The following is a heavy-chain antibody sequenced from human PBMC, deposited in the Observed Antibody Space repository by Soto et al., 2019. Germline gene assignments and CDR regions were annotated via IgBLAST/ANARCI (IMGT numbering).Heavy chain of an antibody. CDR2: IWHAGSKK. Sequence: QVQLVESGGGVVQPGTSLRVSCAVSGFTFSNYGMHWVRQPPGKGLEWVAVIWHAGSKKYYADSVKVRFTISRDSSKNPVFLEMSSLRAEDTVVYYCARDGGDGKYCGGGGGCVGDYWGQGTMVTVSS. D-gene: IGHD2-21*01. CDR1: GFTFSNYG. CDR3: ARDGGDGKYCGGGGGCVGDY. J-gene: IGHJ4*02. V-gene: IGHV3-33*01.